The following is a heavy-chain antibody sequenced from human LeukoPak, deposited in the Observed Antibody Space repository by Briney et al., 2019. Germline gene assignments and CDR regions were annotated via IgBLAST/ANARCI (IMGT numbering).Heavy chain of an antibody. J-gene: IGHJ4*02. CDR2: IIPIFGIA. CDR3: ARWATGTTFDY. Sequence: SVKVSCKASGGTFSSYAISWVRQAPGQGLEWMGRIIPIFGIANYAQKFQGRVTVTADKSTSTAYMELSSLRSEDTAVYYCARWATGTTFDYWGQGTLVTVSS. V-gene: IGHV1-69*04. CDR1: GGTFSSYA. D-gene: IGHD1-1*01.